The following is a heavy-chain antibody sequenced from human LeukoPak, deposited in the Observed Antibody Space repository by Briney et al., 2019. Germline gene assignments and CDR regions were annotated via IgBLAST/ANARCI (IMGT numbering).Heavy chain of an antibody. D-gene: IGHD3-10*01. V-gene: IGHV3-43*02. CDR3: ASQTKYYYGSGSYWGAFDI. CDR2: ISGDT. J-gene: IGHJ3*02. CDR1: GFTSDDHA. Sequence: AGGSLRLSCAASGFTSDDHAMHWVRHAPGKGLERVSLISGDTYYADSVKGRFTISRDNSKNSLYLQMNSLRTDDTALYYCASQTKYYYGSGSYWGAFDIWGQGTMVTVSS.